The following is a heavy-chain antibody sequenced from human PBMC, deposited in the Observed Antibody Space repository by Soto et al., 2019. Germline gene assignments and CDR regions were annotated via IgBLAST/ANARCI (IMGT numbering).Heavy chain of an antibody. CDR3: ARLEGLATISYYFDF. V-gene: IGHV4-39*01. D-gene: IGHD3-9*01. J-gene: IGHJ4*02. Sequence: PSETLSLTCTVSGGSISSSSYYWGWIRQPPGKGLEWIGSIYYSGSTYYNPSLKSRVTISVDKSKNQFSLKLNSVTAADSAVYFCARLEGLATISYYFDFWGQGALVTVSS. CDR1: GGSISSSSYY. CDR2: IYYSGST.